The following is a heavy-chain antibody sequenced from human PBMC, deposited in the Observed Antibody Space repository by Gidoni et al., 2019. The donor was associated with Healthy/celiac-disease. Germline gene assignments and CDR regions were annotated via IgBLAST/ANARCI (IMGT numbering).Heavy chain of an antibody. CDR3: AREYPFDY. CDR2: INHSGST. J-gene: IGHJ4*02. V-gene: IGHV4-34*01. CDR1: GGSFSGYY. Sequence: QVQLQQWGAGLLKPSETLSLTCAVYGGSFSGYYWSWIRQPPGKGLEWIGEINHSGSTNYNPSLKSRVTISVDTSKNQFSLKLSSVTAADTAVYYCAREYPFDYWGQGTLVTVSS.